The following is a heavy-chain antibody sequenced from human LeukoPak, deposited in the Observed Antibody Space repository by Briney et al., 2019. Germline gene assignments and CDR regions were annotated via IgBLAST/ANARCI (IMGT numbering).Heavy chain of an antibody. J-gene: IGHJ4*02. Sequence: PGGSLRLSCAASGFTFSSYGRHWVRQAPGKGLEWVAVIWYDGSNKYYADSVKGRFTISRDNSKNTLYLQMNSLRAEDTAVYYCARDKDYYDSSGYYDYWGQGTLVTVSS. CDR3: ARDKDYYDSSGYYDY. CDR2: IWYDGSNK. D-gene: IGHD3-22*01. V-gene: IGHV3-33*01. CDR1: GFTFSSYG.